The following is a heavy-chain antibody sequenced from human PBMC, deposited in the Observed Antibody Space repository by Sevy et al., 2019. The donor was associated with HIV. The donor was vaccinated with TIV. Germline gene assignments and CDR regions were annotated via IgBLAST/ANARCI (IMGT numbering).Heavy chain of an antibody. D-gene: IGHD1-1*01. V-gene: IGHV4-59*13. CDR2: IYDTGDT. CDR3: ARGRSNFRY. Sequence: SETLSLTCTLSGASMSGYYWSWIRQPPGKGLEWIGYIYDTGDTNFNPSLKSRVTISQDTSKTQFALRLISVNTADTSVYYCARGRSNFRYWGQGTRGTVSS. J-gene: IGHJ4*02. CDR1: GASMSGYY.